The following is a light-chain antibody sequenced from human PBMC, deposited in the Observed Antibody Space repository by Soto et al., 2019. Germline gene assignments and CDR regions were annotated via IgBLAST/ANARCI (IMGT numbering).Light chain of an antibody. CDR2: DAS. CDR3: QQYDNLPRT. J-gene: IGKJ3*01. V-gene: IGKV1-33*01. CDR1: QDINNC. Sequence: DIQMTQIPSSLSSSVGDRVTITCQASQDINNCLNWYHQKPGKAPKLLIYDASKLETGLPSRFSGSGSGTHFTLTISSLQPEDTATYYCQQYDNLPRTFGPGTKVDTK.